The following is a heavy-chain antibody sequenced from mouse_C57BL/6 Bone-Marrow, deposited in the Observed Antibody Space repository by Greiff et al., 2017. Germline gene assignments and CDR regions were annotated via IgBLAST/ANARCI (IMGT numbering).Heavy chain of an antibody. J-gene: IGHJ1*03. D-gene: IGHD1-1*01. V-gene: IGHV1-55*01. CDR2: IYPGSGST. Sequence: VKQRPGQGLEWIGDIYPGSGSTNYNEKFKSKATLTVDTSSSTAYMQLSSLTSEDSAVYYCAREGPLTVVAHWYFDVWGTGTTVTVSS. CDR3: AREGPLTVVAHWYFDV.